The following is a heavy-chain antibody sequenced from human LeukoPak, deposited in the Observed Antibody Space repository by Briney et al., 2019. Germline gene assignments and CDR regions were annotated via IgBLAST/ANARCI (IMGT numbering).Heavy chain of an antibody. D-gene: IGHD3-16*01. CDR3: AKDRVESSTWYGGLDD. CDR1: GFSLSRYG. V-gene: IGHV3-30*02. J-gene: IGHJ4*02. Sequence: GGSLRLSCATSGFSLSRYGMHWVRQAPGKGLEWVAFIRYGGSYKYYADSVKGRFTISRDTSNYILYLQMKTLRVDDTALYFCAKDRVESSTWYGGLDDWGRGTLVTVSS. CDR2: IRYGGSYK.